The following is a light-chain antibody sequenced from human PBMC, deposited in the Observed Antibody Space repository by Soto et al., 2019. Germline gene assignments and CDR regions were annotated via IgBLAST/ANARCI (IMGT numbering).Light chain of an antibody. V-gene: IGLV2-8*01. CDR2: EDN. CDR3: SSYAGFNNYV. Sequence: QSVLTQPPSASGSPGQSVTIACTGTSSDVGGYKYVSWYQQHPGKAPKLMIYEDNKRPSGVPDRFSGSKYGSTASLTVSGLQAEDEADYYCSSYAGFNNYVFGTGTKLTVL. CDR1: SSDVGGYKY. J-gene: IGLJ1*01.